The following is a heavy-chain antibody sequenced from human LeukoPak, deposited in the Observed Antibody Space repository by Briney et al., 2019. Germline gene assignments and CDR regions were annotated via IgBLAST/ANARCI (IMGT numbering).Heavy chain of an antibody. Sequence: SETLSLTCAFSGVSIISSHWWSWARQSPGKGLEWVGEIYHSGTTNYNPSLKSRFTMSVDKSKKQFSLNLSSVTAADTAVYYCATYFYGDYASYYFDRWGQGTLVTVSS. CDR2: IYHSGTT. V-gene: IGHV4-4*02. J-gene: IGHJ4*02. CDR3: ATYFYGDYASYYFDR. D-gene: IGHD4-17*01. CDR1: GVSIISSHW.